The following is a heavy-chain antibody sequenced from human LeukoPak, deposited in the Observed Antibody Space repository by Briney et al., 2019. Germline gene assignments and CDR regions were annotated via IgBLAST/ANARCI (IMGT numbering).Heavy chain of an antibody. CDR3: ARVSRIAAAGDY. Sequence: PSETLSLTCTVSGGSISSGGYYWSWLRQPPGKGLEWIGYIYHSGSTYYNPSLKSRVTISVDRSKNQFSLKLSSVTAADTAVYYCARVSRIAAAGDYWGQGTLVTVSS. CDR2: IYHSGST. CDR1: GGSISSGGYY. D-gene: IGHD6-13*01. V-gene: IGHV4-30-2*01. J-gene: IGHJ4*02.